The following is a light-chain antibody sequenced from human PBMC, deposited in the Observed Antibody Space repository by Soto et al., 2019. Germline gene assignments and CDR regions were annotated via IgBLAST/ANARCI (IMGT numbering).Light chain of an antibody. Sequence: QSALTQPPSAPGSPGQSVTISCTGTSSDVGGYNYVSWYQQHPGKAPKLIIYEVSKRPSGVPDRFSGSKSGNTASLTVSGLQAEDEADYYCSSYADSNNVFGTGTKLTVL. V-gene: IGLV2-8*01. CDR3: SSYADSNNV. J-gene: IGLJ1*01. CDR1: SSDVGGYNY. CDR2: EVS.